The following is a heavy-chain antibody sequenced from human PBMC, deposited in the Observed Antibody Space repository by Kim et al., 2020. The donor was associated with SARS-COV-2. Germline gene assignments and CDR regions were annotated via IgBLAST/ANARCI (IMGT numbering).Heavy chain of an antibody. Sequence: KGQVTISRDTSKNTLYLQMSSLRAEDTAVYYCARVGYYGSGSYYHEYFQHWGQGTLVTVSS. D-gene: IGHD3-10*01. CDR3: ARVGYYGSGSYYHEYFQH. J-gene: IGHJ1*01. V-gene: IGHV3-53*01.